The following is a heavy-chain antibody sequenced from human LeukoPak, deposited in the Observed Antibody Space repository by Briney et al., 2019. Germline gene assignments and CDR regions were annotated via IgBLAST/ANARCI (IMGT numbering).Heavy chain of an antibody. CDR2: MWYDGSNK. CDR1: GFTFNSYG. CDR3: ANEALPEYYDFWSGYYKAYFDY. D-gene: IGHD3-3*01. J-gene: IGHJ4*02. Sequence: GGSLRLSCAASGFTFNSYGMHWVRQAPGKGLEWVAVMWYDGSNKYYADSVKGRFTISRDNPKNTLYLQMDSLRAEDTAVYYCANEALPEYYDFWSGYYKAYFDYWGQGALVTVSS. V-gene: IGHV3-30*02.